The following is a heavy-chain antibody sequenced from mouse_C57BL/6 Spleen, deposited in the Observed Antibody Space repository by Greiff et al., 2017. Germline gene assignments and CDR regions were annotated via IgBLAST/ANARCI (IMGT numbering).Heavy chain of an antibody. J-gene: IGHJ2*01. Sequence: EVQLVESGGGLVKPEGSLKLSCAASGFTFSSYAMSWVRQTPEKRLEWVATISDGGSYTYYPDNVKGRFTISRDNAKNNLYLQRSHLKSEDTAMYYCARDYGNYGPDYWGQGTTLTVSS. CDR2: ISDGGSYT. V-gene: IGHV5-4*01. CDR3: ARDYGNYGPDY. D-gene: IGHD2-1*01. CDR1: GFTFSSYA.